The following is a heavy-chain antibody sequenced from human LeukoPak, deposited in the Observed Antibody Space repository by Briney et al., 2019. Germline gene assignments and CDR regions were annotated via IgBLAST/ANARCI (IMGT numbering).Heavy chain of an antibody. CDR1: GFTFSSYS. CDR2: ISSSSSTI. CDR3: ARAPRGYDILTGYYMDV. Sequence: GGSLRLSCAASGFTFSSYSMNWVRQAPGKGLEWVSYISSSSSTIYYADSVKGRFTISRDNAKNSLYRQMNSLRAEDTAVYYCARAPRGYDILTGYYMDVWGKGTTVTVSS. V-gene: IGHV3-48*01. J-gene: IGHJ6*03. D-gene: IGHD3-9*01.